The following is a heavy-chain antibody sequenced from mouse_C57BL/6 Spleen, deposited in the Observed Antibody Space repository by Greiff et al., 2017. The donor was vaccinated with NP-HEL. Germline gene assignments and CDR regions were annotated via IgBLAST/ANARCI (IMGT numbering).Heavy chain of an antibody. D-gene: IGHD1-3*01. CDR2: IDPSDSYT. Sequence: KLQQPGAELVMPGASVKLSCKASGYTFTSYWMHWVKQRPGQGLEWIGEIDPSDSYTDYNQKFKGKSTLTVDKSSSTAYMQLSSLTSEDSAVYYCAKVAHWYFDVWGTGTTVTVSS. CDR1: GYTFTSYW. CDR3: AKVAHWYFDV. J-gene: IGHJ1*03. V-gene: IGHV1-69*01.